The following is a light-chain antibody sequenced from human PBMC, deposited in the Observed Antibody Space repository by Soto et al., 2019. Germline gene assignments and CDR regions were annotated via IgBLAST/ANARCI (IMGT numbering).Light chain of an antibody. J-gene: IGLJ3*02. CDR1: SSDVGGYNY. CDR2: EVI. CDR3: SSYAGSNNLV. V-gene: IGLV2-8*01. Sequence: QSVLTQPPSASGSPGQSVTISCTGTSSDVGGYNYVSWYQQHPGKAPKLLIYEVIKRPSGVPDRFSGSKSGNKASLTVSGLQAEDEADYYCSSYAGSNNLVFGRGTKVTVL.